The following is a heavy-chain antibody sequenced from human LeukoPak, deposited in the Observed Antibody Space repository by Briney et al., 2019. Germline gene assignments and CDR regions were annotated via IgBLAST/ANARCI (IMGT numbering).Heavy chain of an antibody. CDR1: GGSLSSGSYY. V-gene: IGHV4-61*02. CDR3: ARDGYRVTGYYYYLDV. J-gene: IGHJ6*03. Sequence: PSETLSLTCTVSGGSLSSGSYYWSWIRQPAGKGLEWIGRLYTSGSTNYNPYLKSRVTISADTSKNEFSLKLSSVTAADTAVYYCARDGYRVTGYYYYLDVWGKGTTVIVSS. D-gene: IGHD5-12*01. CDR2: LYTSGST.